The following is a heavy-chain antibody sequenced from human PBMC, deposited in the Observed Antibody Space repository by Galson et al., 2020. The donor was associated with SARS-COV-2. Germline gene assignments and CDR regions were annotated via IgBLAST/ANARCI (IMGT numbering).Heavy chain of an antibody. J-gene: IGHJ6*03. D-gene: IGHD2-2*01. CDR2: INNSGST. V-gene: IGHV4-34*01. CDR3: ARGHRGVVPSPILGLGPYYSYYYMDV. CDR1: GGSFSGYY. Sequence: SETLFLTCAVYGGSFSGYYWSWIRQPPGKGLEWIGEINNSGSTNYSPSLKSRVTISVDTSKNQFSLNLRSVTAADTALYYCARGHRGVVPSPILGLGPYYSYYYMDVWDKGTTVTVSS.